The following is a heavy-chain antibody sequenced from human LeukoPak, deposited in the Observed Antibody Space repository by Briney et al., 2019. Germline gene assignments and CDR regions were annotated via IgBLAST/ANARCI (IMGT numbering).Heavy chain of an antibody. CDR1: GYTFTGYC. CDR2: INPNSGGT. V-gene: IGHV1-2*02. J-gene: IGHJ5*02. CDR3: ARDSDIVVVPAALWWFDP. D-gene: IGHD2-2*01. Sequence: GASVKVSCKASGYTFTGYCMHWVRQAPGQGLEWMGWINPNSGGTNYAQKFQGRVTMTRDTSISTAYMELSRLRSDDTAVYYCARDSDIVVVPAALWWFDPWGQGTLVTVSS.